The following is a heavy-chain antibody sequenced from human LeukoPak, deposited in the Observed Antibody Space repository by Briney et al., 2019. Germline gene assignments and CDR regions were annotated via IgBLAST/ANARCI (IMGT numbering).Heavy chain of an antibody. CDR2: ISHSGST. CDR1: GGSFSGYY. D-gene: IGHD3-10*01. V-gene: IGHV4-34*01. J-gene: IGHJ4*02. Sequence: SETLSLTCAVYGGSFSGYYWSWIRQPPGKGLEWIGEISHSGSTNYNPSLKSRVTISVDTSKNQFSLKLSSVTAADTAVYYCARGLPRYGSGSYSMGDYWGQGTLVTVSS. CDR3: ARGLPRYGSGSYSMGDY.